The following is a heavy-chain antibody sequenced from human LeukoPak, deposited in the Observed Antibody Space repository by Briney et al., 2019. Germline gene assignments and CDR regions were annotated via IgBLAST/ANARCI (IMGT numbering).Heavy chain of an antibody. D-gene: IGHD2-21*02. J-gene: IGHJ5*02. CDR1: GGSISNYY. CDR2: VYYTGST. Sequence: SETLSLTCPVSGGSISNYYYWTWIRQPPGKGLEWIGYVYYTGSTNYNPSLKSRVTISVDTSKNQFSLKLSSVTAADTAVYYCARGFPCGGDCGVSGWFDPWGQGTLVTVSS. V-gene: IGHV4-59*12. CDR3: ARGFPCGGDCGVSGWFDP.